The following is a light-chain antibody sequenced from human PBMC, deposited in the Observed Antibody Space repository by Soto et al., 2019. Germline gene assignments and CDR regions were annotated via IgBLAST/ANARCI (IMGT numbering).Light chain of an antibody. J-gene: IGKJ4*01. Sequence: EIVLTQSPATLSVSPGERATLSCRASQSVRSNLAWYQQKAGQAPRLLIFDASTRATNIPARFSGSGSGTEFTLTISSLQSEDFAVYYCQQYSNWPPLTFGGGTKVES. V-gene: IGKV3-15*01. CDR2: DAS. CDR3: QQYSNWPPLT. CDR1: QSVRSN.